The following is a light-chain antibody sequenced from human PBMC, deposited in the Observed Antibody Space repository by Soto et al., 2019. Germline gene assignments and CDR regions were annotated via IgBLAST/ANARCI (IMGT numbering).Light chain of an antibody. CDR2: GAT. V-gene: IGKV3-15*01. CDR3: QHHNNWPPVT. CDR1: LSVGTN. J-gene: IGKJ1*01. Sequence: VMTQSPATLSVSPGERATLSCRASLSVGTNLAWYQQKPGQPPRLLIYGATTRATGIPARFSGSGSGTDFTLTISSLQSEDLAVYYCQHHNNWPPVTFGQGTRVEI.